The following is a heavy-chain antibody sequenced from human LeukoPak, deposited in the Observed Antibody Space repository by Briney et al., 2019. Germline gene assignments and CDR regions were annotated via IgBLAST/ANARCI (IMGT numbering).Heavy chain of an antibody. CDR2: IKQDESEK. D-gene: IGHD6-19*01. Sequence: GGSLRLSCAASGFTFSSYWMSWVRQAPGKGLEWVANIKQDESEKYYVDSVKGRFAISRDNAKNSLYLQMSSLRAEDTAVYYCAKGSPYNWFDPWGQGTLVTVSS. CDR1: GFTFSSYW. CDR3: AKGSPYNWFDP. J-gene: IGHJ5*02. V-gene: IGHV3-7*01.